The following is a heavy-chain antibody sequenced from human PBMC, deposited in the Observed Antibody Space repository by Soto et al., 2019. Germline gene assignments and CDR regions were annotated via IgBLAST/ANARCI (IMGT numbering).Heavy chain of an antibody. CDR1: GGSIRDYY. Sequence: HVQLQESGPGLVKPSETLSLTCTVSGGSIRDYYWVWLRQPPGKGLEWIGSVFYPGSTDYNPSLKSRVSLSRATSKNQFSLNLVSVPAADTAVYYCARVNGGAFDYWGQGALVTVSS. V-gene: IGHV4-59*01. CDR2: VFYPGST. J-gene: IGHJ4*02. CDR3: ARVNGGAFDY. D-gene: IGHD2-8*01.